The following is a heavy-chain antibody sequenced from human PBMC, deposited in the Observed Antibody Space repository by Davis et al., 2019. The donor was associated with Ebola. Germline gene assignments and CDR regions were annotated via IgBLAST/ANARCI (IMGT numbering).Heavy chain of an antibody. CDR3: AKGRDIVGVVAATGFDH. J-gene: IGHJ4*01. CDR2: ISSSSSTI. D-gene: IGHD2-15*01. CDR1: GFTFSSYS. V-gene: IGHV3-48*01. Sequence: GESLKIFCAASGFTFSSYSMNWVRQAPGKGLEWVSYISSSSSTIYYADSVKGRFTISRDNAKNSLYLQMNSLRAEDTAVYYCAKGRDIVGVVAATGFDHWGQGT.